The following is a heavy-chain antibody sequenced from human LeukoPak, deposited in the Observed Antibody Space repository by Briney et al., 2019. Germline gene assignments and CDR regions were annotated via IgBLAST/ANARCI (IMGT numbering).Heavy chain of an antibody. V-gene: IGHV4-39*01. J-gene: IGHJ4*02. CDR2: IYYSGST. Sequence: SETLSLTCTVSGGSISSSSYYWGWIRQPPGKGLEWIGSIYYSGSTYYNPSLKSRVTISVDTSKNQFSLNLYSVTAADTAVYFCTTTPRSGYDHAYWGQGTLVTVSS. CDR1: GGSISSSSYY. D-gene: IGHD5-12*01. CDR3: TTTPRSGYDHAY.